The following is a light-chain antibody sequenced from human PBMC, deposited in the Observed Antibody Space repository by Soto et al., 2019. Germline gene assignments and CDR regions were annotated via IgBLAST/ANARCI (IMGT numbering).Light chain of an antibody. Sequence: QSALTQPASVSGSPGQSITISCTGTSSDVGGYNYVSWYQQHPGKAPKLMIYDVSNRPSGVSKRFSGSKSGNTASLTISGLQAEDKADYYCSSYTSSSTLLYVFGTGTKLTVL. V-gene: IGLV2-14*01. CDR3: SSYTSSSTLLYV. J-gene: IGLJ1*01. CDR2: DVS. CDR1: SSDVGGYNY.